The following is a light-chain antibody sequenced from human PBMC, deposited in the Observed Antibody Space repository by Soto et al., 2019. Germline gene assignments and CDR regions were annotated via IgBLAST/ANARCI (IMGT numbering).Light chain of an antibody. CDR1: SNDVGGYTY. CDR3: CSYAGGYTFV. J-gene: IGLJ1*01. V-gene: IGLV2-11*01. CDR2: DVS. Sequence: QSALTQPRSVSGSPGQSVTISCTGTSNDVGGYTYVSWYQQHPGKAPKLMIYDVSNRPSGVPDRFSGSKSGNTASLTISGLQAEDEADYYCCSYAGGYTFVFGTGTKLTVL.